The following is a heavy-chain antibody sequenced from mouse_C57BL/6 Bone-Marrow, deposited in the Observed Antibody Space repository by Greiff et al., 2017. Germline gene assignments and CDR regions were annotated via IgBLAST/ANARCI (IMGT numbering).Heavy chain of an antibody. Sequence: VQLQQSGAELARPGASVKMSCKASGYTFTSYTMHWVKQRPGQGLEWIGYINPSSGYTKYNQKFKDKATLTADKSSSTAYMQLSNLTTEDSAVYYCARGDYYGSVFAYWGQGTLGTVSA. V-gene: IGHV1-4*01. D-gene: IGHD1-1*01. J-gene: IGHJ3*01. CDR3: ARGDYYGSVFAY. CDR2: INPSSGYT. CDR1: GYTFTSYT.